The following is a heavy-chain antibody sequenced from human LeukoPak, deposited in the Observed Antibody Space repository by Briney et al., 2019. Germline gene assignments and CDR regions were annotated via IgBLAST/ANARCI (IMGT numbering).Heavy chain of an antibody. D-gene: IGHD4-17*01. CDR2: ISAYNGNS. V-gene: IGHV1-18*01. CDR1: GYTFTSYG. J-gene: IGHJ4*02. Sequence: ASVKVSCKASGYTFTSYGISWVRQAPGQGLEWMGWISAYNGNSNYAQKLQGRVTMTTDTSTSTAYMELRSLRSDDTAVYYCARTPDYGDFVDYWGQGTLVIVSS. CDR3: ARTPDYGDFVDY.